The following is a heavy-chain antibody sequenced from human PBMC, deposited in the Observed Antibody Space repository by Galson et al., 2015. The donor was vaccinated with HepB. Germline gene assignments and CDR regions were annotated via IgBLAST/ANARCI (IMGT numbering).Heavy chain of an antibody. Sequence: SLRLSCAASGSTFSSYNMNWVRQAPGKGLDWIPYISATGTTIDYADSVKGRFIISRDNAKNSLYLQMNSLRVEDTAVYYCARDSRATFGEPNWFDPWGQGTLVIVSS. V-gene: IGHV3-48*03. CDR3: ARDSRATFGEPNWFDP. D-gene: IGHD3-3*01. J-gene: IGHJ5*02. CDR1: GSTFSSYN. CDR2: ISATGTTI.